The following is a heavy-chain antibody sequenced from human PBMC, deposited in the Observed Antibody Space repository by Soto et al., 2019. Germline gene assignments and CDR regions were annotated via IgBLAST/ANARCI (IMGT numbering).Heavy chain of an antibody. CDR3: AKDPTWGAAAGKNWFDP. J-gene: IGHJ5*02. V-gene: IGHV3-23*01. CDR2: ISGSGGST. D-gene: IGHD6-13*01. Sequence: GESLKISCAASGFTFSSYAMSWVRQAPGKGLEWVSAISGSGGSTYYADSVKGRFTISRDNSKNTLYLQMNSLRAEDTAVYYCAKDPTWGAAAGKNWFDPWGQGTLVTVSS. CDR1: GFTFSSYA.